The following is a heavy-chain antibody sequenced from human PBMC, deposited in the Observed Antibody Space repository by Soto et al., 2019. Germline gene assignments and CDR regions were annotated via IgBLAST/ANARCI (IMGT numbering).Heavy chain of an antibody. Sequence: QITLKESGPTLVKPTQTLTLTCTFSGFSRSTTGVSVGWIRQPPGKALEWLALVYCDDDKRYSPSLRTRLSVTKDTSKNQVVLTMTNMDPVDTATYYCARRLNSDSFVYWGQGTLVTVSS. J-gene: IGHJ4*02. CDR2: VYCDDDK. CDR1: GFSRSTTGVS. D-gene: IGHD2-21*01. V-gene: IGHV2-5*02. CDR3: ARRLNSDSFVY.